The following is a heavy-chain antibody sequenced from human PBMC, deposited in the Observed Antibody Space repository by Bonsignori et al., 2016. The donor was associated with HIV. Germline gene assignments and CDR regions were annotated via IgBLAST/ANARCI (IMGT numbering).Heavy chain of an antibody. CDR3: ARRTGKWFGELLGRRKNWFDP. CDR2: MNPNSGNT. Sequence: WVRQAPGQGLEWMGWMNPNSGNTGYAQKFQGRVTMTRNTSISTAYMELSSLRSEDTAVYYCARRTGKWFGELLGRRKNWFDPWGQGTLVTVSS. V-gene: IGHV1-8*01. D-gene: IGHD3-10*01. J-gene: IGHJ5*02.